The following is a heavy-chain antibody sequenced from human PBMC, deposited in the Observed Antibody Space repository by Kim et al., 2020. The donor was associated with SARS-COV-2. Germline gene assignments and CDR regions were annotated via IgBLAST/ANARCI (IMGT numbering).Heavy chain of an antibody. CDR1: GGSFSGYY. Sequence: SETLSLTCAVYGGSFSGYYWSWIRQPPGKGLEWIGEINHSGSTNYNPSLKSRVTISVDTSKNQFSLKLSSVTAADTAVYYCARGPYCSSTSCYYYYYYGMDVWGQGTTVTVSS. V-gene: IGHV4-34*01. CDR2: INHSGST. J-gene: IGHJ6*02. D-gene: IGHD2-2*01. CDR3: ARGPYCSSTSCYYYYYYGMDV.